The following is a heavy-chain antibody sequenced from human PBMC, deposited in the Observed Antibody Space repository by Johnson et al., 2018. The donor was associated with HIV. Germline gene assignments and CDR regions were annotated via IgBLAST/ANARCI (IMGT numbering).Heavy chain of an antibody. CDR1: GFTFSSYG. V-gene: IGHV3-33*06. D-gene: IGHD4-23*01. CDR3: AKSPAKDHGGNSGALAI. J-gene: IGHJ3*02. Sequence: QMLLVESGGGVVQPGRSLRLSCAASGFTFSSYGMHWVRQTPGKGLQWVANIWFDGNNKYYADSVKGRFTVSRDNSKNTLYLQMNSLRAEDTAMYYCAKSPAKDHGGNSGALAIWGQGTMVTVS. CDR2: IWFDGNNK.